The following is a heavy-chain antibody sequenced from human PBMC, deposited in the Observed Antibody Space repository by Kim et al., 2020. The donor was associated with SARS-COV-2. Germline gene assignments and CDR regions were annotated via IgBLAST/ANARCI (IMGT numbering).Heavy chain of an antibody. CDR1: GGSISSSSYY. Sequence: SETLSLTCTVSGGSISSSSYYWGWIRQPPGKGLEWIGSIYYSGSTYYNPSLKSRVTISVDTSKNQFSLKLSSVTAADTAVYYCARHEVLLYYGSGSGVDYWGQGTLVTVSS. CDR3: ARHEVLLYYGSGSGVDY. V-gene: IGHV4-39*01. CDR2: IYYSGST. D-gene: IGHD3-10*01. J-gene: IGHJ4*02.